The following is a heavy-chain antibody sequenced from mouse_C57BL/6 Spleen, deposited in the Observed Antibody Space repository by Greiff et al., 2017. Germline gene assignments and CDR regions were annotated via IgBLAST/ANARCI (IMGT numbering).Heavy chain of an antibody. CDR2: IYPRDGST. CDR1: GYTFTDHT. D-gene: IGHD2-1*01. J-gene: IGHJ4*01. Sequence: VKLMESDAELVKPGASVKISCKVSGYTFTDHTIHWMKQRPEQGLEWIGYIYPRDGSTKYNEKFKGKATLTADKSSSTAYMQLNSLTSEDSAVYFCARSSLNGNYEDYYAMDYWGQGTSVTVSS. V-gene: IGHV1-78*01. CDR3: ARSSLNGNYEDYYAMDY.